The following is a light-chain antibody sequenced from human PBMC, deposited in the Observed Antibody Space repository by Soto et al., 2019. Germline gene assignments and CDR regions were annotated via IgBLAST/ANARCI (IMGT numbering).Light chain of an antibody. Sequence: QSALTQPASVSGSPGQSITISCTGTSSDVGSYNLVSWYQQHPGKAPKLMIYEVSKRPSGVSNHFSGSKSGNTASLTISGLQAEDEADYYCCSYAGSSPWVFGGGTKLTVL. CDR3: CSYAGSSPWV. CDR1: SSDVGSYNL. V-gene: IGLV2-23*02. CDR2: EVS. J-gene: IGLJ3*02.